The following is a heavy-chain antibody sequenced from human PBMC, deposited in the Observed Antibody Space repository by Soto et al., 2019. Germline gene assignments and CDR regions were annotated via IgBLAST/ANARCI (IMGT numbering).Heavy chain of an antibody. J-gene: IGHJ6*02. Sequence: QVQLVESGGSVVQPGRSLSLSCAASGFTFSSYGIHWVRQAPGKGLEWVAVIWSDGSNKCYADSVKGRFTISRDNTKNTLDLQMNSLRAEDTAVYYCAREVLVRGIKYHAMDVWGQGTTVTVSS. CDR2: IWSDGSNK. CDR1: GFTFSSYG. D-gene: IGHD3-10*01. CDR3: AREVLVRGIKYHAMDV. V-gene: IGHV3-33*01.